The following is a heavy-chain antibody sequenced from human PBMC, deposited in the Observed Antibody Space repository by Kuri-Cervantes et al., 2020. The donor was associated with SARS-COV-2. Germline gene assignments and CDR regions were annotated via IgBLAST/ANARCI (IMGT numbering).Heavy chain of an antibody. CDR2: IGTAGDT. D-gene: IGHD3-3*01. J-gene: IGHJ5*02. V-gene: IGHV3-13*01. Sequence: ETLSLTCAACGFTFSSYDMHWVRQATGKGLEWVSAIGTAGDTYYPGSVKGRFTISRDNAKNSLYLQMNSLRAEDTAVYYCARETNDFWSGYYPAVKGWFDPWGQGTLVTVSS. CDR1: GFTFSSYD. CDR3: ARETNDFWSGYYPAVKGWFDP.